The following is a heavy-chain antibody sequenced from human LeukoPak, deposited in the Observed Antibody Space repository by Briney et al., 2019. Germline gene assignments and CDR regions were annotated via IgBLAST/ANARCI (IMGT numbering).Heavy chain of an antibody. J-gene: IGHJ4*02. Sequence: QPGGSLRLSCAASGFTFSIYAMSWVRQAPGKGLQWVSSITSSGGGTYYADSVKGRFTISRDNSENMLYLQMNSLRVEDTAVYFCAKDRPNYYGSNGHYYRRDGDYWGQGTLVTVSS. CDR1: GFTFSIYA. V-gene: IGHV3-23*01. CDR2: ITSSGGGT. CDR3: AKDRPNYYGSNGHYYRRDGDY. D-gene: IGHD3-22*01.